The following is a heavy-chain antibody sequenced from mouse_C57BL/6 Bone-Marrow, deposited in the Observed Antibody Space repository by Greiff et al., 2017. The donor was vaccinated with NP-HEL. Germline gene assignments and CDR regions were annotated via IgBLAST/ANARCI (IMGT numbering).Heavy chain of an antibody. J-gene: IGHJ2*01. CDR3: AREGATSSDY. CDR2: IYPSDSET. CDR1: GYTFTSYW. V-gene: IGHV1-61*01. Sequence: VKLQQPGAELVRPGSSVKLSCKASGYTFTSYWMDWVKQRPGQGLEWIGNIYPSDSETHYNQKFKDKATLTVDKSSSTAYMQLSSLTSEDSAVYYCAREGATSSDYWGQGTTLTVSS. D-gene: IGHD3-2*02.